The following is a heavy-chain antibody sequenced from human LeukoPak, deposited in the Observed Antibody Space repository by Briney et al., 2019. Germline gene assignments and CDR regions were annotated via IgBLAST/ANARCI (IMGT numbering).Heavy chain of an antibody. CDR3: ARELH. CDR2: IYSGGST. J-gene: IGHJ4*02. CDR1: GFIVSSNY. Sequence: GGSLRLSCAASGFIVSSNYMNWLRQAPGKGLEWVSVIYSGGSTYYADSVKGRFTISRDNSKNTLYLQMSSLGPEDTAVYYCARELHLGQGTLVTVSS. V-gene: IGHV3-53*05.